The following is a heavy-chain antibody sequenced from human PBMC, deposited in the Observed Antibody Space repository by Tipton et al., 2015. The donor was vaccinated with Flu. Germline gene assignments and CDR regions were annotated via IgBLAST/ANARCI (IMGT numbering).Heavy chain of an antibody. CDR1: GFTFADYA. D-gene: IGHD2-15*01. Sequence: VQLVQSGGGLRQPGRSLTLSCAASGFTFADYAMSWVRQAPGKGLEWVGFIRSDAYAGGPGYAASVEGRFTISRDKSRSIVYLQMNSLKSEDTGIYYCTIMPEYCSGGCSAGWSLAPIDDWGQGTLVTVSS. CDR3: TIMPEYCSGGCSAGWSLAPIDD. J-gene: IGHJ4*02. V-gene: IGHV3-49*04. CDR2: IRSDAYAGGP.